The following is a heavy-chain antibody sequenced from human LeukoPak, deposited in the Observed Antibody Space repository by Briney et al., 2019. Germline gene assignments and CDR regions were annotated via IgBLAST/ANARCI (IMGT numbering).Heavy chain of an antibody. D-gene: IGHD6-6*01. CDR2: IYPGDSGT. CDR3: ATTSRHFDY. V-gene: IGHV5-51*01. Sequence: GESLKISCKNSGYSFISYNIVWVRQMPGKGLEWMGIIYPGDSGTTYSPSFQGLVTISADKSISTAYLQWSSLRASDTAIYYCATTSRHFDYWGQGTLLTVSS. CDR1: GYSFISYN. J-gene: IGHJ4*02.